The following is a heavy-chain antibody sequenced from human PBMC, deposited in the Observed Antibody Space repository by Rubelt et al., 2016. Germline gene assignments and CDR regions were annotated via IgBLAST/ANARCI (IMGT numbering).Heavy chain of an antibody. CDR1: GGSISSGNYY. CDR2: IYYSGSA. CDR3: ARDPRSGWYGYYFDY. D-gene: IGHD6-19*01. Sequence: QLQLQESGPGLVKPSETLSLTCSVSGGSISSGNYYWGWIRQPPGKGLEWIGSIYYSGSANYNPSLQSRITISVDTSNNLFAWRWCLVTGAEPAVYYRARDPRSGWYGYYFDYWGQGTLLTVSS. J-gene: IGHJ4*02. V-gene: IGHV4-61*01.